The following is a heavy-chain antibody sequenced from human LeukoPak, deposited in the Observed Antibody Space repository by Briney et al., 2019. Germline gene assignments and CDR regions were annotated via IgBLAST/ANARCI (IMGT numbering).Heavy chain of an antibody. Sequence: GGSLRLSCAASGFAFSSQAMGWVRQAPGKGLEWVSVISDSGSLTYYADSVKGRLTISRDNSKNTLFLQMNSLRGEDTAVYYCAKDARRTSGWYFFDYWGQGSLVTVSS. V-gene: IGHV3-23*01. D-gene: IGHD6-19*01. CDR1: GFAFSSQA. CDR2: ISDSGSLT. J-gene: IGHJ4*02. CDR3: AKDARRTSGWYFFDY.